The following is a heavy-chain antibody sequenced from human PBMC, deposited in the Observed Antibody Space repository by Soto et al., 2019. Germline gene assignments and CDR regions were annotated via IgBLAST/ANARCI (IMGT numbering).Heavy chain of an antibody. CDR3: ARGDRGAFDL. V-gene: IGHV3-74*01. J-gene: IGHJ3*01. D-gene: IGHD1-26*01. Sequence: EVQLVESGGGLVRPGGSLRLSCAASGFTFSYYWMHWVRQAPGKGLVWVSRIHSDGSSTTYADFVKGRFIISRDNARNKVDFQMDSVRVEETAVYFCARGDRGAFDLWGQGTLVTVSS. CDR1: GFTFSYYW. CDR2: IHSDGSST.